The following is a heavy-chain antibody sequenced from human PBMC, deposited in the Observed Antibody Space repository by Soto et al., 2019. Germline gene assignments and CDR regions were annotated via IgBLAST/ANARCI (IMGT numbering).Heavy chain of an antibody. CDR2: IKRKTEGGTT. CDR3: TTVCYDSSGNPDY. V-gene: IGHV3-15*07. Sequence: DVQLVESGGGLVKPGGSLRLSCAASGFTFTNAWMNWVRQAPGKGLEWVGRIKRKTEGGTTDYAAPMEGRFSISRDDSKNILYLQMNSLKTEDTAVYYCTTVCYDSSGNPDYWGQGTLVTVSS. D-gene: IGHD3-22*01. J-gene: IGHJ4*02. CDR1: GFTFTNAW.